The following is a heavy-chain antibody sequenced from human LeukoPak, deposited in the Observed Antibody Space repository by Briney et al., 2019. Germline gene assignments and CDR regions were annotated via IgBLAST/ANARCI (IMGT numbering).Heavy chain of an antibody. CDR1: GGSISSSSYY. D-gene: IGHD3-22*01. J-gene: IGHJ3*02. CDR3: ARAINYYESSGYAFDI. CDR2: IYYTGST. V-gene: IGHV4-39*07. Sequence: SETLSLTCTVSGGSISSSSYYWGWIRQPPGKGLEWIGCIYYTGSTYYNPSLKSRVTISVDTSKNQFSLKLSSVTAADTAVYYCARAINYYESSGYAFDIWGQGTMVTVSS.